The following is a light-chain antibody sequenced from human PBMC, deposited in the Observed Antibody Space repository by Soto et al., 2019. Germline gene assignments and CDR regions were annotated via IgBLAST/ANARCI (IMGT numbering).Light chain of an antibody. CDR3: SSYASTNPVL. Sequence: QSALTQPASVSGAPGQSITISCTGTSSDVGAYNSVSWYQQHPGKAPKVMIYDATDRPSGVSNRFSGSKSGNTAYLTISGLQADDEADYYCSSYASTNPVLFGGGTKVTVL. V-gene: IGLV2-14*01. J-gene: IGLJ2*01. CDR2: DAT. CDR1: SSDVGAYNS.